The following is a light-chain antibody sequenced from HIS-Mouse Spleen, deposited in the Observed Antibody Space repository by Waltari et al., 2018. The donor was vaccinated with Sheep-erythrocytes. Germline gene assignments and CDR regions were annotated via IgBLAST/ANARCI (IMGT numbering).Light chain of an antibody. CDR1: QVISSA. CDR3: QQFNSYPFT. V-gene: IGKV1-13*02. Sequence: AIQLTQSPSSLSASVGDRVTITCRASQVISSALAWYQQKPGKAPKLLIYDASSLESGVPSRFRGSGSGTDFTLTISSLQPEDFATYYCQQFNSYPFTFGPGTKVDIK. CDR2: DAS. J-gene: IGKJ3*01.